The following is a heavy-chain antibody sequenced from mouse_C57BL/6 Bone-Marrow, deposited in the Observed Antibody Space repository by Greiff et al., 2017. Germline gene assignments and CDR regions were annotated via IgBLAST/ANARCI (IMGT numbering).Heavy chain of an antibody. CDR2: IDPNSGGT. D-gene: IGHD2-1*01. CDR3: GHGNYFCWYFAV. V-gene: IGHV1-72*01. J-gene: IGHJ1*03. CDR1: GYTFTSYW. Sequence: QVQLQQPGAELVKPGASVKLSCKASGYTFTSYWMHWVKQRPGRGLEWIGRIDPNSGGTKYNEKFKSKATLTVDKPSSTAYMQLSSLASEDSAVYCGGHGNYFCWYFAVWGTGTTVTVSS.